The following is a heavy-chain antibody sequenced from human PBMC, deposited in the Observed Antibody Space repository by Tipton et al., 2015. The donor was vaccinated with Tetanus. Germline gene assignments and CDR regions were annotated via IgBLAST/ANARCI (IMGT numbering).Heavy chain of an antibody. CDR3: AMLPIHYSSSGST. CDR1: GHNSRSYW. J-gene: IGHJ5*02. Sequence: QSGPEVKKPGESLKISCKASGHNSRSYWVSWVRQVPGKGLEWMGIIYPGDSDATYNPSFQGQVTISADKSIHTAYLRWASLKPSATALCFCAMLPIHYSSSGSTWGLETQVTVSS. D-gene: IGHD3-10*01. V-gene: IGHV5-51*01. CDR2: IYPGDSDA.